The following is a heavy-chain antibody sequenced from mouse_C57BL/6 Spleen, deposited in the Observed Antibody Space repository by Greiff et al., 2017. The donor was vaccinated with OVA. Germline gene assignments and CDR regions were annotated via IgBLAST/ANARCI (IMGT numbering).Heavy chain of an antibody. CDR3: ARSTYYYGAGY. D-gene: IGHD1-1*01. V-gene: IGHV1-50*01. CDR1: GYTFTSYW. J-gene: IGHJ2*01. CDR2: IDPSDSYT. Sequence: VQLQQPGAELVKPGASVKLSCKASGYTFTSYWMQWVKQRPGQGLEWIGEIDPSDSYTNYNQKFKGKATLTVDTSSSTAYMQLSSLTSEDSAVYYCARSTYYYGAGYWGQGTTLTVSS.